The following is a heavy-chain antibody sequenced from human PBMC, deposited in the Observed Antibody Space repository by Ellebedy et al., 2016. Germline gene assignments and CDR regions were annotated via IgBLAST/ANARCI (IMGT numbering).Heavy chain of an antibody. J-gene: IGHJ6*02. CDR2: ISTDGRSA. D-gene: IGHD2-2*01. CDR3: ARDGAVLGPGAVRWGFKNNMDV. V-gene: IGHV3-74*01. Sequence: GESLKISCAASGFTLRSYWMHWVRQAPGQGLVWVSRISTDGRSATYADSVKGRFTISRDNSRNTLYLQMNSLTTEDTAVYYCARDGAVLGPGAVRWGFKNNMDVWGQGTTVTVSS. CDR1: GFTLRSYW.